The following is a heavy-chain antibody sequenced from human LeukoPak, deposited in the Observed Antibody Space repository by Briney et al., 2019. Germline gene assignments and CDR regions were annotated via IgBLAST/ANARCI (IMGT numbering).Heavy chain of an antibody. V-gene: IGHV1-18*01. CDR2: ISAYNGNT. J-gene: IGHJ6*02. Sequence: ASVKVSCKASGYTFTSYGISWVRQAPGQGLEWMGWISAYNGNTNYAQKFQGRVTMTRDTSIGTAYMELSRLRSDDTAVYYCARVGAHPYYYYGMDVWGQGTTVTVSS. D-gene: IGHD1-26*01. CDR1: GYTFTSYG. CDR3: ARVGAHPYYYYGMDV.